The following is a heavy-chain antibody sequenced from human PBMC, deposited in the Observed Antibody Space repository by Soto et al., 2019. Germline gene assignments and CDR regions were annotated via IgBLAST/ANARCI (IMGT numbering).Heavy chain of an antibody. CDR2: ISAYNGNT. Sequence: ASVKVSCKASGYTFTSYGISWVRQAPGQGLEWMGWISAYNGNTNYAQKLQGRVTMTTDTSTSTAYMELRSLRSDDTAVYYCARAEHWDSSWPFDYWGQGTQVTVYS. V-gene: IGHV1-18*01. CDR1: GYTFTSYG. J-gene: IGHJ4*02. D-gene: IGHD6-13*01. CDR3: ARAEHWDSSWPFDY.